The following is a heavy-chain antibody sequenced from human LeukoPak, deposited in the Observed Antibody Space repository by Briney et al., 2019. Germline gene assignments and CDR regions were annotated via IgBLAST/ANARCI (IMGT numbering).Heavy chain of an antibody. CDR3: ARTLIPSILAASLY. J-gene: IGHJ3*01. D-gene: IGHD2-15*01. CDR1: GASITSGCYG. Sequence: YPLSGASITSGCYGWNWIRQPAGKGLEWIGRIHTSGSANYNPSLRSPVTLSVDTSKKLFSLNLSSVTAADTAIYYCARTLIPSILAASLYWGQGTTVTVSS. CDR2: IHTSGSA. V-gene: IGHV4-61*02.